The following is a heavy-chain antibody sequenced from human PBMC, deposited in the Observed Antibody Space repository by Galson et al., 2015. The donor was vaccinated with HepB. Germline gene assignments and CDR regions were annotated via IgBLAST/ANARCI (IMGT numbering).Heavy chain of an antibody. D-gene: IGHD6-13*01. CDR1: GFTFSGSV. CDR3: TRTVVAAAGRDY. CDR2: IRSKANSYAT. Sequence: SLRLSCAASGFTFSGSVMHWVRQASGKGLEWVGRIRSKANSYATAYAASVKGRFTISRDDSKNTAYLQMNSLKTEDTAVHYCTRTVVAAAGRDYWGQGTLVTVSS. J-gene: IGHJ4*02. V-gene: IGHV3-73*01.